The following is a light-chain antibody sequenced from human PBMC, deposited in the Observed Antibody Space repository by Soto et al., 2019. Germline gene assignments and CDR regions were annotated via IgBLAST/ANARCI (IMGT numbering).Light chain of an antibody. J-gene: IGKJ1*01. V-gene: IGKV3-11*01. CDR3: QQRSNWPPWT. Sequence: EIVLTQSPATLSLSPGERATLSCRASQSVSSYLAWYQQKPGQAPRLLIYDASNRATGIPARFSGSGSGTDFTLPIGSLEPDDFAVYYCQQRSNWPPWTFGQGTKVEIK. CDR2: DAS. CDR1: QSVSSY.